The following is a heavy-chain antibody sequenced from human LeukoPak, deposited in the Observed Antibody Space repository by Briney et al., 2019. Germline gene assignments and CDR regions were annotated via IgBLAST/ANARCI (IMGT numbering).Heavy chain of an antibody. CDR1: GGTFSSYA. Sequence: SVKVSCKASGGTFSSYAISWVRQAPGQGLEWMGRIIPILGIANYAQKFQGRVTITADKSTSTAYMELSSLRSEDTAVYYCAAPPLDYYDSSGYYPYWGQGTLVTVSS. V-gene: IGHV1-69*04. J-gene: IGHJ4*02. D-gene: IGHD3-22*01. CDR2: IIPILGIA. CDR3: AAPPLDYYDSSGYYPY.